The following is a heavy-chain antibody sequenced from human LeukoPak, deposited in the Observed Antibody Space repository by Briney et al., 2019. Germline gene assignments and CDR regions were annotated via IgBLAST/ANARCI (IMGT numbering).Heavy chain of an antibody. J-gene: IGHJ4*02. CDR1: GFTFSSYA. Sequence: GASLRLSCAASGFTFSSYAMSWVRQALGKGLEWVSAISGSGGSTYYADSVKGRFTISRDNSKNTLYLQMNSLRAEDTAVYYCAKNVRYFDLYWGQGTLVTVSS. V-gene: IGHV3-23*01. CDR3: AKNVRYFDLY. D-gene: IGHD3-9*01. CDR2: ISGSGGST.